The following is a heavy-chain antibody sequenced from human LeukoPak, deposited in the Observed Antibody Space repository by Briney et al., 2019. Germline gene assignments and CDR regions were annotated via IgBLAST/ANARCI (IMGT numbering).Heavy chain of an antibody. CDR1: GGSISSGGYY. J-gene: IGHJ3*02. V-gene: IGHV4-31*03. CDR3: ARDRALYDILTGYWFGAFDI. Sequence: SETLSLTCTVSGGSISSGGYYWSWIRQHPGKGLEWIGYIYYSGSTYYNPSLKSRVTISVDTSKNQFSLKLSSVTAAATAVYYCARDRALYDILTGYWFGAFDIWGQGTMVTVSS. CDR2: IYYSGST. D-gene: IGHD3-9*01.